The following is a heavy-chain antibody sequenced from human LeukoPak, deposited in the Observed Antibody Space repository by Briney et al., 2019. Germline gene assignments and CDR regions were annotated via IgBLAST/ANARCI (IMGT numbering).Heavy chain of an antibody. CDR1: GGSISSANW. CDR3: ATAPPCSSDWWCDDP. J-gene: IGHJ5*02. Sequence: PSGTLSLTCAVSGGSISSANWWSWVRQPPGKGLEWIGEIHHSGSTNHNPSLRSRVTISVDKSNNQFSLKLSSVTAADTAVYYCATAPPCSSDWWCDDPWGQGTLVTVSS. V-gene: IGHV4-4*02. CDR2: IHHSGST. D-gene: IGHD6-19*01.